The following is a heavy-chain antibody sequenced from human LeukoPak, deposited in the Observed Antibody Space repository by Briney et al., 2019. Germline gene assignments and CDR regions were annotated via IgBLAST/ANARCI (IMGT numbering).Heavy chain of an antibody. V-gene: IGHV4-4*07. J-gene: IGHJ3*02. Sequence: SETLSLTCTVSGGSTSSYCWSWIRQPAGKGLEWIGRIYTSGSTNYNPSLKSRVTMSVDTSKNQFSLKLSSVTAADTAVYYCARLTPRGVVVPAARYDAFDIWGQGTMVTVSS. D-gene: IGHD2-2*01. CDR3: ARLTPRGVVVPAARYDAFDI. CDR1: GGSTSSYC. CDR2: IYTSGST.